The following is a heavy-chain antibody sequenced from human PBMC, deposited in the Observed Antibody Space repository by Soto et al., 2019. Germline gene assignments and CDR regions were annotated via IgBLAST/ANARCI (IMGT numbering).Heavy chain of an antibody. CDR2: VYDLDGT. CDR1: GLTVSGKKY. J-gene: IGHJ3*02. V-gene: IGHV3-53*01. Sequence: DVQLVESGGGLIQPGGSLRLSCVASGLTVSGKKYMAWVRQAPGKGPEWLSGVYDLDGTYYADSVRGRFTTSIDSSRTTVYLQMRDLRPEDTDLYFCATWHLRENAYDIWGQGTMVTVSS. D-gene: IGHD5-12*01. CDR3: ATWHLRENAYDI.